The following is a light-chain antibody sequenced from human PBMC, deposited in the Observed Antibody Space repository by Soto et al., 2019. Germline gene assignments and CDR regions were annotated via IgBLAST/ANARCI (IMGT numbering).Light chain of an antibody. CDR1: SSDVGDYDY. CDR2: DVT. Sequence: QSVLTQPASMSGSPGQSITISCTGTSSDVGDYDYVSWYQHLPGKAPKLLIYDVTTRPSGVSNRFSGSKSGNTASLTISGLQAEDEADYYCSSYRSSNPPFVFGAGTKVTVL. V-gene: IGLV2-14*03. J-gene: IGLJ1*01. CDR3: SSYRSSNPPFV.